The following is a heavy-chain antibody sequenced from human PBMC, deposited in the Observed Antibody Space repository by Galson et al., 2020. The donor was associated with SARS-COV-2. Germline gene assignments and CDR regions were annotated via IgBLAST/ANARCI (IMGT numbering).Heavy chain of an antibody. CDR3: AKEGGTGWATDFFQH. CDR1: GFTFSNYV. V-gene: IGHV3-23*01. CDR2: LNNRGDDT. J-gene: IGHJ1*01. Sequence: GESLKISCAASGFTFSNYVMAWVRQAPGKGLEWVSLLNNRGDDTYYADSVKGRFTISRDNSKNTLFLQMDSLRAEDTAVYYCAKEGGTGWATDFFQHWGQGTLVTVSS. D-gene: IGHD6-19*01.